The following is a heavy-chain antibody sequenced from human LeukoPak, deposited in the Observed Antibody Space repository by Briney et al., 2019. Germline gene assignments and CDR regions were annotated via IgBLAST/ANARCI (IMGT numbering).Heavy chain of an antibody. CDR2: TYYRGTT. CDR3: ARDWNRYDY. CDR1: GASISSTSYY. J-gene: IGHJ4*02. D-gene: IGHD1-1*01. V-gene: IGHV4-39*07. Sequence: SETLSLTCTVSGASISSTSYYWGWIRQPPGKGLEWIGSTYYRGTTYYNPSLKSRVTISVDTSKNQFSLQLSSVTAADTAVYYCARDWNRYDYWGQGTLVTV.